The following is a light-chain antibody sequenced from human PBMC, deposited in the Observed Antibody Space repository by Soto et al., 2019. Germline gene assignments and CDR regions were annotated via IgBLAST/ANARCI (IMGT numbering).Light chain of an antibody. J-gene: IGLJ1*01. CDR1: DIGRTN. CDR2: GDT. V-gene: IGLV3-9*01. Sequence: SYELTQPLSVSVALGQTATITCGGNDIGRTNVHWYQQRPGQAPVLVIYGDTKRPSGIPERFSGSNSGNTATLTISRAQAEDESDYYCQVWDTTTSSYVFGSGTKVTVL. CDR3: QVWDTTTSSYV.